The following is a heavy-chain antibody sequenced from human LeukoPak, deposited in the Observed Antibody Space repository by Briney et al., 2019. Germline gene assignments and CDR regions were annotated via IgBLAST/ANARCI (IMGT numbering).Heavy chain of an antibody. Sequence: PSETLSLTCTVSGGSISNYYWSWIRQPVGKGLEWIGRIHTSGSTNYNPSLKSRVTMSVDTSKNQFSLNLSSVTAADTAVYYCATELELGPLWGQGTLVTVSS. D-gene: IGHD1-7*01. CDR3: ATELELGPL. V-gene: IGHV4-4*07. CDR2: IHTSGST. J-gene: IGHJ4*02. CDR1: GGSISNYY.